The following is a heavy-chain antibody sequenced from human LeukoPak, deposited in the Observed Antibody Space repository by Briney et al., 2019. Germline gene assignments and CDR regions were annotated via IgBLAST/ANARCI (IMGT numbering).Heavy chain of an antibody. Sequence: PGGSLRLSCAASGFTFSSYAMSWVRQAPGKGLEWVSAISGSGGSTYYADSVKGRFTISRDNSKNTLYLQMNSLRAEDTAVYYCAKCETTAFRYYYGMDVWGQGTTVTVSS. V-gene: IGHV3-23*01. J-gene: IGHJ6*02. CDR2: ISGSGGST. CDR1: GFTFSSYA. D-gene: IGHD4-11*01. CDR3: AKCETTAFRYYYGMDV.